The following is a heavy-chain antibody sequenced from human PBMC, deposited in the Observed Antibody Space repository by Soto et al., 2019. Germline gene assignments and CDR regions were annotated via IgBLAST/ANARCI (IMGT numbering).Heavy chain of an antibody. CDR2: IYYSGTT. CDR1: GYSISSSNW. J-gene: IGHJ4*02. V-gene: IGHV4-28*01. D-gene: IGHD1-26*01. CDR3: ARREIQGPIDY. Sequence: QVQLQESGPGLVKPSDTLSLTCAVSGYSISSSNWWGWIRQPPGKGLEGIGYIYYSGTTYYNPSLKSRVTMSVDTSKNQSPLKLTSVTAVDTAVYYCARREIQGPIDYWGQGTLVTVSS.